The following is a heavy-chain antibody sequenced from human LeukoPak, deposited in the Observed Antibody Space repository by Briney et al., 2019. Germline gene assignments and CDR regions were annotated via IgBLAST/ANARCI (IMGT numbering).Heavy chain of an antibody. CDR2: INPSGGST. CDR3: ARATNWNYASDY. Sequence: ASVKVSCKASGYTFTSYYMHWVRQAPGQGLEWMGIINPSGGSTSYAQKFQGRVTMTRDTSTSTAYMELRSLRSDDTAVYYCARATNWNYASDYWGQGTLVTVSS. D-gene: IGHD1-7*01. J-gene: IGHJ4*02. CDR1: GYTFTSYY. V-gene: IGHV1-46*01.